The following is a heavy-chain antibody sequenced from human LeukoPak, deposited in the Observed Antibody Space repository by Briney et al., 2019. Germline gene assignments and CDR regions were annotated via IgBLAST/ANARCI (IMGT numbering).Heavy chain of an antibody. CDR2: IYYSGST. V-gene: IGHV4-31*03. Sequence: KASETLSLTCTVSGGSISSGGYYWSWIRQHPGKGLEWIGYIYYSGSTYYNPSLKSRVTISVDTSKNQFSLKLSSVTAADTAVYYCARERPDNFYYDSTGRDIWGQGTMVTVSS. CDR1: GGSISSGGYY. J-gene: IGHJ3*02. D-gene: IGHD3-22*01. CDR3: ARERPDNFYYDSTGRDI.